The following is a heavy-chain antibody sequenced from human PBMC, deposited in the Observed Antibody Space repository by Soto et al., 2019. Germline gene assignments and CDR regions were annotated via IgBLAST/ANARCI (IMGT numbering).Heavy chain of an antibody. J-gene: IGHJ4*02. Sequence: PSETLSLTCAFYGLSFSCYYLSWIRQPPGKGLEWIGEINHSGSTNYNPSLKSRVTISVDTSKNQFSLKLSSVTAADTAVYYCARGGSGSYYRPYYFDYWGQGTLVNVSS. CDR3: ARGGSGSYYRPYYFDY. D-gene: IGHD1-26*01. CDR2: INHSGST. CDR1: GLSFSCYY. V-gene: IGHV4-34*01.